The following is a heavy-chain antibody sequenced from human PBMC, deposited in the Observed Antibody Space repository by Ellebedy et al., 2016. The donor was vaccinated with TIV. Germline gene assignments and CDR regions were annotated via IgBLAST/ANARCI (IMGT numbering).Heavy chain of an antibody. Sequence: SETLSLTXTVSGGSISSYYWSWIRQPPGRGLECIGQIYYTGSTTYNPSLKSRVTISVETSKNQFSLRLNSLTAADTAVYYCARRIPPYSNYYDPSGSRGYFDLWGRGTLVTVSS. J-gene: IGHJ2*01. V-gene: IGHV4-59*01. CDR3: ARRIPPYSNYYDPSGSRGYFDL. CDR2: IYYTGST. D-gene: IGHD3-16*01. CDR1: GGSISSYY.